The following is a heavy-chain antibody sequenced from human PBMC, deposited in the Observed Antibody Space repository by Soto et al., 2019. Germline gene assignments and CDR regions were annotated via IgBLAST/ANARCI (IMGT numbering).Heavy chain of an antibody. CDR3: ARGTFRGYSYGYYFDY. CDR2: IKHSGST. CDR1: GESFNGYY. D-gene: IGHD5-18*01. Sequence: SETLSLTCAVYGESFNGYYWTWIRQPPGKGLEWIGEIKHSGSTNYNPSLKSRVTISVDTSKNQFSLNLTSVTAADTAAYYCARGTFRGYSYGYYFDYWGQGALVTVSS. V-gene: IGHV4-34*01. J-gene: IGHJ4*02.